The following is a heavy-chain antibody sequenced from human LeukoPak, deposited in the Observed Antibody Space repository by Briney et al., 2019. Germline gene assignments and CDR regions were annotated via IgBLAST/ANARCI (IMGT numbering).Heavy chain of an antibody. V-gene: IGHV4-59*01. CDR1: GGSISSYY. CDR2: IYYSGST. D-gene: IGHD3-3*01. Sequence: PSETLSLTCTVSGGSISSYYWSWIRQPPGKGLEWIGYIYYSGSTNYNPSLKSRVTISVDTSKNQFSLKLSSVTAADTAVCYCARYYDFWSGFLYMDVWGKGTTVTVSS. CDR3: ARYYDFWSGFLYMDV. J-gene: IGHJ6*03.